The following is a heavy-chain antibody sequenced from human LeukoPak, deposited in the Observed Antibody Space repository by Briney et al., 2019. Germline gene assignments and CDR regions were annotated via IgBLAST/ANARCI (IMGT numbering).Heavy chain of an antibody. CDR2: IYTSGST. CDR1: GGSISSGSYY. CDR3: ARGPQLWSQRYYYMDV. D-gene: IGHD5-18*01. Sequence: SETLSLTCTVSGGSISSGSYYWSWIRQPAGKGLEWIGRIYTSGSTNYNPSLKSRVTISVDTSKNQFSLKLSSVTAADTAVYYCARGPQLWSQRYYYMDVWGKGTTVTVSS. J-gene: IGHJ6*03. V-gene: IGHV4-61*02.